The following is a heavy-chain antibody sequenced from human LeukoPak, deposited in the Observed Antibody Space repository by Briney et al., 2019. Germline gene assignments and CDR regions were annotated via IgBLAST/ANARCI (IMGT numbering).Heavy chain of an antibody. CDR2: IYYSGST. CDR1: GGSISSANSY. Sequence: SETLSLTCTVSGGSISSANSYWNWIRQPAGKGLEWIGYIYYSGSTNYNPSLKSRVTISVDTSKNQFSLKLSSVTAADTAVYYCARGGLPPYYFDYWGQGTLVTVSS. CDR3: ARGGLPPYYFDY. D-gene: IGHD1-26*01. J-gene: IGHJ4*02. V-gene: IGHV4-61*10.